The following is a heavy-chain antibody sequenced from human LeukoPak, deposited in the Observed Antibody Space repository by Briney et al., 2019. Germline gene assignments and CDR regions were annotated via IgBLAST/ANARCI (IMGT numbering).Heavy chain of an antibody. D-gene: IGHD1-14*01. CDR2: ISTSGSPM. CDR1: GFTFSDYY. V-gene: IGHV3-11*01. Sequence: GGSLRLSCAASGFTFSDYYMSWVRQAPGKGLEWVSYISTSGSPMKYADSVKGRFTISRDNAKNSLHLQMNSLRAEDTALYYCARVFPSRRGGSPFYYYGMDVWGQGTTVTVSS. J-gene: IGHJ6*02. CDR3: ARVFPSRRGGSPFYYYGMDV.